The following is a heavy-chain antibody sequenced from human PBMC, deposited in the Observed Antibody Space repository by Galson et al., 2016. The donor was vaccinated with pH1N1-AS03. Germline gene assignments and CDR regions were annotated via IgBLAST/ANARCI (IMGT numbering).Heavy chain of an antibody. V-gene: IGHV3-30*03. J-gene: IGHJ4*02. D-gene: IGHD6-13*01. CDR3: ALGRRAALAGVPLDR. CDR2: ISHDGINI. Sequence: SLRLSCAASGFTFSSYGMHWLRQAPGKGLEWVAFISHDGINIYYADSVKGRLTISRDNSKNTLFLQMNSLRVEDTAIYYCALGRRAALAGVPLDRWGQGTLVTVSS. CDR1: GFTFSSYG.